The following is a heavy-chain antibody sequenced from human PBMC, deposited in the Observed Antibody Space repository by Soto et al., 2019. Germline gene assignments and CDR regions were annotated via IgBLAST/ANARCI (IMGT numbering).Heavy chain of an antibody. CDR1: GASISNYY. J-gene: IGHJ3*01. V-gene: IGHV4-59*01. Sequence: QVQLQESGPRLVKPSETLSLTCTVSGASISNYYWSWIRQPPGKGLEWIGYIYYSGNTNYNPSLKSRVTISVDTSKTQFSLKLSSVTAADSAVYYCARGRPRVGYNSGHSDFDLWGQGTMVTVSS. CDR2: IYYSGNT. D-gene: IGHD5-12*01. CDR3: ARGRPRVGYNSGHSDFDL.